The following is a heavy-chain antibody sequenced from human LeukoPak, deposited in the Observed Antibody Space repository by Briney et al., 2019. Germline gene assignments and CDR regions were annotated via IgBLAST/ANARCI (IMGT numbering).Heavy chain of an antibody. Sequence: GASVKVSCKASGGTFSSYAISWVRQAPGQGLEWMGRIIPILGIANYAQKFQGRVTITADKSTSTAYMELSSLRSEDTAVYYCAQTLNSGYDLDAFDIWGQGTMVTVSS. CDR3: AQTLNSGYDLDAFDI. CDR2: IIPILGIA. V-gene: IGHV1-69*04. J-gene: IGHJ3*02. CDR1: GGTFSSYA. D-gene: IGHD5-12*01.